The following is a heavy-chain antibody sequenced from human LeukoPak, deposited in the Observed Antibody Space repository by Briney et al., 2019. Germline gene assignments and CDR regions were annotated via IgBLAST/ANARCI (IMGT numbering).Heavy chain of an antibody. CDR2: ISAYNGNT. J-gene: IGHJ4*02. V-gene: IGHV1-18*01. Sequence: GASVKVSCKASGYTFTSYDINWVRQATGQGLEWMGWISAYNGNTNYAQKLQGRVTMTTDTSTSTAYMELRSLRSDDTAVYYCARVMITFGGVIVNPKYYFDYWGQGTLVTVSS. CDR1: GYTFTSYD. CDR3: ARVMITFGGVIVNPKYYFDY. D-gene: IGHD3-16*02.